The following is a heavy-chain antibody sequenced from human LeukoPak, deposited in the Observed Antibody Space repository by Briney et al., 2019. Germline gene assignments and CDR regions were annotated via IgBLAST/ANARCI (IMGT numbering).Heavy chain of an antibody. CDR1: GFTFSNYG. J-gene: IGHJ6*03. Sequence: GGSLRLSCAASGFTFSNYGMHWVRQAPGKGLEWVTVISHDGSNKYYADSVKGRFAISRDNSKNTLYLLMNSLRAEDTAVYYCAKRYCSSTSCFYYMDVWGNGTTVTVSS. V-gene: IGHV3-30*18. CDR2: ISHDGSNK. D-gene: IGHD2-2*01. CDR3: AKRYCSSTSCFYYMDV.